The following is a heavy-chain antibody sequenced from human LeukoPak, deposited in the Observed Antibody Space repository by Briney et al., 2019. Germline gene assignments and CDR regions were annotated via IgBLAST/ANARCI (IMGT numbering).Heavy chain of an antibody. CDR2: ISSSSSNI. Sequence: GGSLRLSCAASGFTFSSYNMNWVRQAPGKGLEWVPSISSSSSNIYYADSVKGRFTISRDNAKNSLYLQMNSLTAEDTAVYYCARAPGSGTQGYYFDYWGQGTLVTVSS. V-gene: IGHV3-21*01. J-gene: IGHJ4*02. CDR1: GFTFSSYN. CDR3: ARAPGSGTQGYYFDY. D-gene: IGHD3-10*01.